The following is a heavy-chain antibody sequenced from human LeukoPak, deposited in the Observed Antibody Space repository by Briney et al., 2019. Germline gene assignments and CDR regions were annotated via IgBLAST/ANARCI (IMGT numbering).Heavy chain of an antibody. CDR2: INPNSGGT. Sequence: GASVKVSCKASGYTFTGYYMHWVRQAPGQGLEWMGWINPNSGGTSYAQKFQGRVTMTRDTSISTAYMELSRLRSDDTAVYYCARDPVYYDSSGFNWFDPWGQGTLVTVSS. V-gene: IGHV1-2*02. CDR1: GYTFTGYY. J-gene: IGHJ5*02. CDR3: ARDPVYYDSSGFNWFDP. D-gene: IGHD3-22*01.